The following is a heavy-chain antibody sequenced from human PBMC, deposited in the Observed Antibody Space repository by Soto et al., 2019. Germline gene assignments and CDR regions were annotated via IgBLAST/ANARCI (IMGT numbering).Heavy chain of an antibody. CDR3: ARDRRHGARVYYFDF. CDR1: GGSGRSDADY. Sequence: SLICTGSGGSGRSDADYWNWDRQPPGKGLEWIGYIYSSASTNYSPSLKSRVTISADTSMSQFSLKRTSVTAADTAVYFCARDRRHGARVYYFDFWGRGTLVTVSS. CDR2: IYSSAST. V-gene: IGHV4-61*08. J-gene: IGHJ4*02. D-gene: IGHD4-17*01.